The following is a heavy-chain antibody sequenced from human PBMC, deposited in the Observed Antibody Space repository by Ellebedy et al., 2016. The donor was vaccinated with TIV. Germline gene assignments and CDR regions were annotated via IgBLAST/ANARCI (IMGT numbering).Heavy chain of an antibody. CDR1: GYSFTSYY. Sequence: AASVKVSCKASGYSFTSYYMHWVRQAPGQGPEWMGVINPSGGSTTYTQKFQGRVAMTSDTSTSTVYMELSSLRSEDTAMFYCARSEDILVLPAAMFDYWGQGTLVTVSS. CDR2: INPSGGST. J-gene: IGHJ4*02. V-gene: IGHV1-46*01. D-gene: IGHD2-2*01. CDR3: ARSEDILVLPAAMFDY.